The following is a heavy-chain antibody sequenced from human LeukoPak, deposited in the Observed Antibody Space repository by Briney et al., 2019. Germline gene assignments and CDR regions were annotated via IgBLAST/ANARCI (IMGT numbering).Heavy chain of an antibody. D-gene: IGHD6-13*01. CDR3: AKSSKAAAGTIEYYFDC. J-gene: IGHJ4*02. CDR1: GFTFDDYT. V-gene: IGHV3-43*01. CDR2: ISWDGGST. Sequence: GGSLRLSCAASGFTFDDYTMHWVRQAPGKGLEWVSLISWDGGSTYYADSVKGRFTISRDNSKNSLYLQMNSLGTEDTALYYCAKSSKAAAGTIEYYFDCWGQGTLVTVSS.